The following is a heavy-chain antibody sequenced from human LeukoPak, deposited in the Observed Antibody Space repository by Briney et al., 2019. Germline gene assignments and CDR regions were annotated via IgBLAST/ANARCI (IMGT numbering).Heavy chain of an antibody. CDR2: ISAYNGNT. Sequence: GASVKVSCKASGYTFTSYGISSVRQAPGQGLEWMGWISAYNGNTNYAQKLQGRVTMTTDTSTSTAYMELRSLRSDDTAVYHCACICSRGYRGYEPSFPLDYWGQGTLVTVSS. J-gene: IGHJ4*02. V-gene: IGHV1-18*01. CDR1: GYTFTSYG. D-gene: IGHD5-12*01. CDR3: ACICSRGYRGYEPSFPLDY.